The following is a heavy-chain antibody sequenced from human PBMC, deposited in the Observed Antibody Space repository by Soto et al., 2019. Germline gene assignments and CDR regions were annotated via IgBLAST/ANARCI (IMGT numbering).Heavy chain of an antibody. D-gene: IGHD3-10*01. CDR3: ARVARYGSGSRRFDT. Sequence: QVQLMQSGTEVAKPGASVKVSCKTSGDNSGTYGLSWVRQAPGQGLEWMGWIVGDSGATVYAQKFQGRVTMYSDTSTNTAYMELRSLTSDDSALYYCARVARYGSGSRRFDTWGQGTLVYVSS. CDR2: IVGDSGAT. J-gene: IGHJ4*02. V-gene: IGHV1-18*01. CDR1: GDNSGTYG.